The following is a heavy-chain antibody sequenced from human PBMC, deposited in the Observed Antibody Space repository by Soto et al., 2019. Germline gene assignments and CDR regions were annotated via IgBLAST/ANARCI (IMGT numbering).Heavy chain of an antibody. Sequence: SETLSLTCTVSGGSISSGGYYWSWIRQHPGKGLEWIGYIYYSGSTYYNPSLKSRVTISVDTSKNQFSLKLSSVTAADTAVYYCARDHISGLTHYYYYGMDVWGQGTKVTVSS. J-gene: IGHJ6*02. CDR1: GGSISSGGYY. CDR3: ARDHISGLTHYYYYGMDV. V-gene: IGHV4-31*03. D-gene: IGHD2-21*02. CDR2: IYYSGST.